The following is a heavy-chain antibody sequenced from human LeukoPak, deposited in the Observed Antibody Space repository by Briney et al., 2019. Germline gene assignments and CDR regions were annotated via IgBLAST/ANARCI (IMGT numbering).Heavy chain of an antibody. CDR3: ARDGVPTAGYFYYYYMDV. D-gene: IGHD6-13*01. V-gene: IGHV1-2*02. CDR2: INPNSGGT. Sequence: ASVKVSCKASGYTFTGNYMHWVRQAPGQGLEWMGWINPNSGGTNYAQKFQGRVTLTRDMSTSTVYMEMNSLTSNDTAVYYCARDGVPTAGYFYYYYMDVWGKGTTVTVSS. CDR1: GYTFTGNY. J-gene: IGHJ6*03.